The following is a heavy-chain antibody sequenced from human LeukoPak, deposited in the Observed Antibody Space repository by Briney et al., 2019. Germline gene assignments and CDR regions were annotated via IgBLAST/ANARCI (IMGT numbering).Heavy chain of an antibody. Sequence: PSETLSLTCTVSGGSISSGGYYWSWIRQPPGKGLEWIGYIDHSGSTYYNPSLKSRITFSIGASRNYFSLKMTSVTAADTAVYYCARGAALVTHRYFDYWGQGILVTFSS. J-gene: IGHJ4*02. CDR3: ARGAALVTHRYFDY. CDR2: IDHSGST. D-gene: IGHD5-18*01. V-gene: IGHV4-30-2*01. CDR1: GGSISSGGYY.